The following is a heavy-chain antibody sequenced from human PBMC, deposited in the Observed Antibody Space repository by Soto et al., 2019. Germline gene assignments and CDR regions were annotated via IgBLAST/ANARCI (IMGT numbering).Heavy chain of an antibody. CDR2: INHSGST. V-gene: IGHV4-34*01. Sequence: SETLSLTCAVYGGSFSGYYWSWIRQPPGKGLEWIGEINHSGSTNYNPSLKSRVTISVDTSKNQFSLRLSSVTAADTAVYYCARGVDVKDYSIAVANLNWFDPWGQGTLVTVSS. CDR3: ARGVDVKDYSIAVANLNWFDP. J-gene: IGHJ5*02. D-gene: IGHD6-19*01. CDR1: GGSFSGYY.